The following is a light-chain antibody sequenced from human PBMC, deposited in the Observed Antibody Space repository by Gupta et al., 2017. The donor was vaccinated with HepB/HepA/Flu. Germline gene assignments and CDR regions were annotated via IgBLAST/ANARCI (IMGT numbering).Light chain of an antibody. J-gene: IGKJ4*01. CDR2: AAS. Sequence: EKVLTQSPATLSVSTGERATLSCRASQSVSNNLAWYQQKPGQAPRHLIFAASTRATGIPARFSGSGSGTEFTLTITSLQSEDFAVYYCQQYKNWHPTLNTFGGGTKVEIK. V-gene: IGKV3-15*01. CDR1: QSVSNN. CDR3: QQYKNWHPTLNT.